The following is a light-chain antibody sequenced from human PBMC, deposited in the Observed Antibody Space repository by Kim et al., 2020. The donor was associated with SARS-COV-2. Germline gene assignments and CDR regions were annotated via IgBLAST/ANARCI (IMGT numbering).Light chain of an antibody. CDR2: GAS. V-gene: IGKV3-20*01. Sequence: PGERAPLSCRASQSVDSAHLGWYQQKPGQAPRLLFSGASSRATGTPDRFSGSGSGTDFTLTISRLEPEDFAVYYCQQYHNFRWTFGQGTKVDIK. CDR1: QSVDSAH. CDR3: QQYHNFRWT. J-gene: IGKJ1*01.